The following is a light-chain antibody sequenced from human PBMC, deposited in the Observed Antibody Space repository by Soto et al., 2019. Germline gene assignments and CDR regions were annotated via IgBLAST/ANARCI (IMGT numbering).Light chain of an antibody. CDR2: RTS. J-gene: IGKJ2*01. CDR3: RQYTNLPLTP. Sequence: MMKNSVSSVSVNQGERATLSCRASQSISSNLAWYQQKPGQAPRLLMFRTSSRATCFPARFSGSGSGTEFNLTISSLLQEEDGVCYCRQYTNLPLTPFG. V-gene: IGKV3-15*01. CDR1: QSISSN.